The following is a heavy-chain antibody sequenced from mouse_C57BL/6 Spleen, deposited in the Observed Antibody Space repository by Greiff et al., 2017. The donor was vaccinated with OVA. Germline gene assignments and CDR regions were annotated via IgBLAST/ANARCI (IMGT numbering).Heavy chain of an antibody. CDR3: VRHDGNYVEFAY. CDR2: IRSKSNNYAT. J-gene: IGHJ3*01. CDR1: GFSFNTYA. V-gene: IGHV10-1*01. D-gene: IGHD2-1*01. Sequence: EVKLVESGGGLVQPKGSLKLSCAASGFSFNTYAMNWVRQAPGKGLEWVARIRSKSNNYATYYADSVKDRFTISRDDSESMLYLQMNNLKTEDTAMYYCVRHDGNYVEFAYWGQGTLVTVSA.